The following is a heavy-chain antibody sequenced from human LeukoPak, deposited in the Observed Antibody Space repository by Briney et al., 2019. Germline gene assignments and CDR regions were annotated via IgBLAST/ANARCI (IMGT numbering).Heavy chain of an antibody. V-gene: IGHV3-23*01. CDR3: AKGGKWDVTPFDY. CDR1: GFTFTSYS. D-gene: IGHD1-26*01. CDR2: ISGGGGST. Sequence: GGSLRLSCAASGFTFTSYSMNWVRQAPGKGLEWVSTISGGGGSTYYADSVKGRFTITRDNSKNTLYLQVNSLRAEDTAVYYCAKGGKWDVTPFDYWGQGTLVTVSS. J-gene: IGHJ4*02.